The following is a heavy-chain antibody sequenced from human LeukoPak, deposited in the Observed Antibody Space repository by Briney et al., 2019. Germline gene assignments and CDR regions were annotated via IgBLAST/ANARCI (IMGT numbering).Heavy chain of an antibody. V-gene: IGHV3-7*04. CDR2: IKQDGSKK. J-gene: IGHJ4*02. CDR3: PRVGYMKEGIDY. Sequence: GGSLRLSCAASGFTFSSYAMSWVRQAPGKGLEWVANIKQDGSKKSYVDSVKGRFTISRDNAKNSLYLQMNSLRAEDTAIYYGPRVGYMKEGIDYGGQGTLVTVSS. D-gene: IGHD5-24*01. CDR1: GFTFSSYA.